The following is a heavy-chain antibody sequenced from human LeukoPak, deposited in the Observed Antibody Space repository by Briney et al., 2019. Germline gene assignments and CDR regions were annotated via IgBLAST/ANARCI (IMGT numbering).Heavy chain of an antibody. CDR3: AGDSGIYGYNWFDP. CDR1: GYTFTGYY. Sequence: ASVKDSCKASGYTFTGYYMHWVRRAPGQGLEWMGWINPNSGGTNYAQKFQGRVTMTRDTSISTAYMELSRLRSDDTAVYYCAGDSGIYGYNWFDPWGQGTLVTVSS. D-gene: IGHD1-26*01. CDR2: INPNSGGT. J-gene: IGHJ5*02. V-gene: IGHV1-2*02.